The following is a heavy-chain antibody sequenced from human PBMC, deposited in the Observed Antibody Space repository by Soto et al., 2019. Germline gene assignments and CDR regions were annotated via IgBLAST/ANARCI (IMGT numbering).Heavy chain of an antibody. CDR3: AKDSYSGYDSQGKTLPYDY. CDR2: ISGSGGST. CDR1: GFTFSSYA. J-gene: IGHJ4*02. V-gene: IGHV3-23*01. D-gene: IGHD5-12*01. Sequence: GGSLRLSCAASGFTFSSYAMSWVRQAPGKGLEWVSAISGSGGSTYYADSVKGRFTISRDNSKNTLYLQMNSLRAEDTAVYYCAKDSYSGYDSQGKTLPYDYWGQGTLVTVSS.